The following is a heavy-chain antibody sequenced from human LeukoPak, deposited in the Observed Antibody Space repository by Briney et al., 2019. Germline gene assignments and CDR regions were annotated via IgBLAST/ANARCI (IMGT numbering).Heavy chain of an antibody. Sequence: ASVEVSCKASGYTLNRHSIIWVRQAPGQGLEWMGWISAYNGDTNYAQKLQGRVTMTTYTSTSTAYMELRSLRSDHTALYSCMSDPANTGGYYFYLDVWGKGTTVTVSS. CDR1: GYTLNRHS. J-gene: IGHJ6*03. D-gene: IGHD3-10*01. CDR2: ISAYNGDT. V-gene: IGHV1-18*01. CDR3: MSDPANTGGYYFYLDV.